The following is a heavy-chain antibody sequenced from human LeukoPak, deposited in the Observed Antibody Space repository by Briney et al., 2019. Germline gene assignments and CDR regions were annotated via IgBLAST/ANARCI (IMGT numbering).Heavy chain of an antibody. V-gene: IGHV4-34*01. CDR2: INHSGTT. Sequence: SETLSLTCAVYGGSFSGYYWSWIRQPPGKGLEWIGEINHSGTTNYNPPLKSRVTTSVDTSKNQFSLKLSSVTAADTAVYYCARTNNVFYYFDYWGQGTRVTVSS. CDR3: ARTNNVFYYFDY. D-gene: IGHD1/OR15-1a*01. J-gene: IGHJ4*02. CDR1: GGSFSGYY.